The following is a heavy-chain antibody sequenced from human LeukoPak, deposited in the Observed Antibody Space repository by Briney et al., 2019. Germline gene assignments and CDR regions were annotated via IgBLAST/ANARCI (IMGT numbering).Heavy chain of an antibody. CDR2: ISGSGGST. V-gene: IGHV3-23*01. CDR3: AILAVAGTFYDY. J-gene: IGHJ4*02. D-gene: IGHD6-19*01. CDR1: GFTFSSYA. Sequence: GGSLRLSXAASGFTFSSYAMSWVRQAQGKGLEWVSAISGSGGSTYYADSVKGRFTISRDNSKNTLYLQMNSLRVEDTAVYYCAILAVAGTFYDYWGQGTLVTVSS.